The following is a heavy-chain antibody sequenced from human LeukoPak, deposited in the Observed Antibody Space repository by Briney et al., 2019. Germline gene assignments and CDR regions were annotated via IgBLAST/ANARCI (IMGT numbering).Heavy chain of an antibody. Sequence: GGSLRLSCAASGSTFNNYGMHWVRQAPGKGLEWVAVISYDGSNKYYADSAKGRFTISRDNSKNTLYPQINSLRAVDTAVYYCASAYSTQVRGVPPADYWGQGTQVTVSS. J-gene: IGHJ4*02. CDR3: ASAYSTQVRGVPPADY. CDR2: ISYDGSNK. V-gene: IGHV3-30*03. D-gene: IGHD3-10*01. CDR1: GSTFNNYG.